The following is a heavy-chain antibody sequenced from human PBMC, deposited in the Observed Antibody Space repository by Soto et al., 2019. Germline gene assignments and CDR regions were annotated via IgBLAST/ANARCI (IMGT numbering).Heavy chain of an antibody. CDR1: GGSISKFY. CDR3: VRDGSKTLRDWFDP. Sequence: QVQLQESGPGVVKPSETLSLSCTVSGGSISKFYWSWIRQTAGKGLEWMGRVYATGTTDYNPALRSRVSMSVDIAKKTFSLRLTSVTAADTGVYYCVRDGSKTLRDWFDPWGQGKSVTVSS. CDR2: VYATGTT. V-gene: IGHV4-4*07. J-gene: IGHJ5*02.